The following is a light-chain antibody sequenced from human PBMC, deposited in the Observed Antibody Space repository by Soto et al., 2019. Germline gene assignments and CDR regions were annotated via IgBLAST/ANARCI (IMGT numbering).Light chain of an antibody. CDR3: WSYAGSVV. J-gene: IGLJ2*01. CDR1: SSDVGSYNL. CDR2: EGS. V-gene: IGLV2-23*01. Sequence: QSVLTQPASVSGSPGQSITISCTGTSSDVGSYNLVSWYQQHAGKAPKLMIYEGSKRPSGVSNRFSGAKSGNTASLTISGRQAEGEADYYCWSYAGSVVFGGGTQLTVL.